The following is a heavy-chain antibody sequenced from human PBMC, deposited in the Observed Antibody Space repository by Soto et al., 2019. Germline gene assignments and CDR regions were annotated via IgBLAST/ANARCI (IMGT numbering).Heavy chain of an antibody. J-gene: IGHJ3*02. CDR1: GYTFTGYY. Sequence: ASVKVSCKASGYTFTGYYMHWVRQAPGQGLEWMGWINPNSGGTNYAQKFQGWVTMTRDTSISTAYMELSRLRSDDTAVYYCARERGDYYDSSGSLLMPFAIWGQGTMVTVSS. CDR2: INPNSGGT. D-gene: IGHD3-22*01. V-gene: IGHV1-2*04. CDR3: ARERGDYYDSSGSLLMPFAI.